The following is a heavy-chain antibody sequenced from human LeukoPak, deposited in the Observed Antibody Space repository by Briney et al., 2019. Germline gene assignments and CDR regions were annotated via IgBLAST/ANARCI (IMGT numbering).Heavy chain of an antibody. V-gene: IGHV3-53*01. D-gene: IGHD6-13*01. J-gene: IGHJ4*02. CDR2: IYSGGST. CDR3: ASGIAAALFDY. Sequence: PGGSLSLSCAASGFPVSSNYMSWVRQAPGKGLEWVSVIYSGGSTYYADSVKGRFTISRDNSKNTLYLQMNSLRAEDTAVYYCASGIAAALFDYWGQGTLVTVSS. CDR1: GFPVSSNY.